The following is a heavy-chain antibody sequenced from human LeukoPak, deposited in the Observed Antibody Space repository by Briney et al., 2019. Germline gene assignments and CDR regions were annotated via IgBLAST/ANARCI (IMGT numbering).Heavy chain of an antibody. D-gene: IGHD3-22*01. V-gene: IGHV3-33*01. CDR2: IWYDGSNK. J-gene: IGHJ4*02. Sequence: PGGSLRLSCAASGFTFSSYGMHWVRQAPGKGLEWVAVIWYDGSNKYYADSVKGRFTISRDNSKNTLYLQMNSLRAEDTALYYCARLNYYDSSGYYYSSHYYFDYWGQGTLVTVSS. CDR3: ARLNYYDSSGYYYSSHYYFDY. CDR1: GFTFSSYG.